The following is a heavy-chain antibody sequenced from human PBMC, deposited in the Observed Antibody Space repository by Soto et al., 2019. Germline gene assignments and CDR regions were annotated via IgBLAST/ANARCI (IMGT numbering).Heavy chain of an antibody. CDR1: GIMFSNYL. CDR2: ISSNGGST. V-gene: IGHV3-64*01. Sequence: AGSLRLSRAAPGIMFSNYLMHWVCQAPWKGLEYVSAISSNGGSTYYANSVKGRFTISRDNSKNTLYLQMGSLRAEDMAVYYCARGPGYYFDYWGQGTLVTVSS. J-gene: IGHJ4*02. CDR3: ARGPGYYFDY.